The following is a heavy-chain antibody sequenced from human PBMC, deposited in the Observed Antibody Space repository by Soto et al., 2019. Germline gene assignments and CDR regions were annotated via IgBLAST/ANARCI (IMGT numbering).Heavy chain of an antibody. CDR2: IYYSGST. D-gene: IGHD5-12*01. Sequence: SETLSLTCTVSGGSISSYYWSWIRQPPGKGLEWIGYIYYSGSTNYNPSLKSRVTISVDTSTNQFSLKLSSVTAADTAVYYCAREGRWLQLRGFDYWGQGTLVTVSS. J-gene: IGHJ4*02. CDR1: GGSISSYY. V-gene: IGHV4-59*12. CDR3: AREGRWLQLRGFDY.